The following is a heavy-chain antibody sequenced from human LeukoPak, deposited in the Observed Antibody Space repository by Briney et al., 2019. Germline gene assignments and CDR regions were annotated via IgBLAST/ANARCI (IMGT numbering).Heavy chain of an antibody. CDR1: GFTFSDYY. D-gene: IGHD3-3*01. CDR2: ISSSGSTI. V-gene: IGHV3-11*04. CDR3: ARGTIFGVVNNWFDP. Sequence: PGGSLRLSCAASGFTFSDYYMSWIRQAPGKGLEWVSYISSSGSTIYYADSVKGRFTISRDNVKNSLYLQMNSLRAEDTAVYYCARGTIFGVVNNWFDPWGQGTLVTVSS. J-gene: IGHJ5*02.